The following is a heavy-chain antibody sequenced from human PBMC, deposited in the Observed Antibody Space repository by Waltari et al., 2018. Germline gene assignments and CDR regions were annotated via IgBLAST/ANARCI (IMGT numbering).Heavy chain of an antibody. CDR1: GASIPAYY. V-gene: IGHV4-34*10. CDR3: ASSLYGMDV. Sequence: QVQLQESGPGLVKPSETLSLTCTVSGASIPAYYWSWVRQPPGGGLEWIGEINHSGSTNYNPSLKSRVTISVDTSKNQFSLKLSSVTAADTAVYYCASSLYGMDVWGQGTTVTVSS. J-gene: IGHJ6*02. CDR2: INHSGST.